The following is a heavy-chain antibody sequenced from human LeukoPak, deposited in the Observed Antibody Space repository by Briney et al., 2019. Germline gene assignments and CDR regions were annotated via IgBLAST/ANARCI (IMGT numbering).Heavy chain of an antibody. V-gene: IGHV4-39*07. CDR1: GGTISSSSYY. CDR3: APISGSSPTNY. D-gene: IGHD1-26*01. J-gene: IGHJ4*02. Sequence: PSETLSLTCTVSGGTISSSSYYWGWIRQPPGKGLEWIGSIYYSGSTYYNPSLKSRVTISVDTSKNQFSLKLSSVTAADTAVYYCAPISGSSPTNYWGQGTLVTVST. CDR2: IYYSGST.